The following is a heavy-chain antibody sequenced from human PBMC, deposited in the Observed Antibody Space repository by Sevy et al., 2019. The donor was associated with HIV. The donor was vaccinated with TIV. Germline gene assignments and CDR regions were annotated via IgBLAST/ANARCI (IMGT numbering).Heavy chain of an antibody. CDR2: AYYNGGT. V-gene: IGHV4-59*01. Sequence: SETLSLTCTVSGGSLNTYGWSWIRQPPGKGLEWIGYAYYNGGTNYNPSLKSRLTILVGTSERQFSLQLSSVTPADTAVYDCGRDNWGSIDYWGQGVLVTVSS. J-gene: IGHJ4*02. CDR1: GGSLNTYG. D-gene: IGHD7-27*01. CDR3: GRDNWGSIDY.